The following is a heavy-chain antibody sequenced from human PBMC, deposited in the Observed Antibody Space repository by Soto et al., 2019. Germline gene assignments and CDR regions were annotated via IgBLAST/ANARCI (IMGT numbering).Heavy chain of an antibody. V-gene: IGHV3-74*01. CDR1: GFTFSSYW. CDR3: ARRKGGYYYDSSGYLY. CDR2: INSDGSST. J-gene: IGHJ4*02. D-gene: IGHD3-22*01. Sequence: EVQMVESGGGLVQPGGSLRLSCAASGFTFSSYWMHWVRQAPGKGLVWVSLINSDGSSTSYADSVEGRFTISRDNAKNTLYLQMNRLRAEDTAVDYCARRKGGYYYDSSGYLYWGQGTLVTVSS.